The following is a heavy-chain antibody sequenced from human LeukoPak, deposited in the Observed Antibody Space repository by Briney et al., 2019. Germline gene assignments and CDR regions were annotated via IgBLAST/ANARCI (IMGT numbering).Heavy chain of an antibody. CDR2: INWNGAGT. CDR3: VRALGSYSDY. Sequence: PGGSLRLSCAASGFTFDDSGMSWVRQAPGKGLEWVSGINWNGAGTGYAESVKGRFTISRDNAKNTLYLQMNSLRAEDTAVYYCVRALGSYSDYWGQGTLVTVSS. V-gene: IGHV3-20*04. D-gene: IGHD1-26*01. J-gene: IGHJ4*02. CDR1: GFTFDDSG.